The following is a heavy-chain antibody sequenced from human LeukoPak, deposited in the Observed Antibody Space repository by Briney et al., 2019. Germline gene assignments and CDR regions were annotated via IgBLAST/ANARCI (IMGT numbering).Heavy chain of an antibody. CDR3: ARDPYSGGYGAYYYYYMDV. D-gene: IGHD6-19*01. CDR1: GFTFSAYN. Sequence: PGGSLRLSCAASGFTFSAYNMNWVRRTPGKGLEWVSSITTSSTYMIYADSVRGRFTISRDNAENSLYLQMNSLRDEAPAVYYCARDPYSGGYGAYYYYYMDVWGKGTTVTISS. V-gene: IGHV3-21*01. J-gene: IGHJ6*03. CDR2: ITTSSTYM.